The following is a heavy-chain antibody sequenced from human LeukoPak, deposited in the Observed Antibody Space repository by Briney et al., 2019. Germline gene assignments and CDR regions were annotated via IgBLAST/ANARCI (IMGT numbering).Heavy chain of an antibody. CDR1: GFTVITND. CDR3: ARGVEPLAANTLAY. Sequence: GGSLRLSCAASGFTVITNDMTWVRQAPGKGLEWVSVLYSDGNTKYADSVQGRFAISRDNSKNTLCLEMNSLSPDDTAVYYCARGVEPLAANTLAYWGQGTLVTVSS. V-gene: IGHV3-53*01. D-gene: IGHD1-14*01. J-gene: IGHJ4*02. CDR2: LYSDGNT.